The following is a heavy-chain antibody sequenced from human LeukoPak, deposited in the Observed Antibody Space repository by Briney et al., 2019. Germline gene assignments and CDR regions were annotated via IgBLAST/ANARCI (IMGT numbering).Heavy chain of an antibody. CDR2: IYPGDSDT. J-gene: IGHJ4*02. CDR3: ARHLGGYSSTCYVPYFDF. Sequence: GESLKISCKGSGYRVTNYWIGWVRQMPGQGLEWMGIIYPGDSDTRYSPSFQGQVTISADKSISTAYLQWSSLNASDTAVYYCARHLGGYSSTCYVPYFDFWGQGTLVTVSS. D-gene: IGHD6-13*01. CDR1: GYRVTNYW. V-gene: IGHV5-51*01.